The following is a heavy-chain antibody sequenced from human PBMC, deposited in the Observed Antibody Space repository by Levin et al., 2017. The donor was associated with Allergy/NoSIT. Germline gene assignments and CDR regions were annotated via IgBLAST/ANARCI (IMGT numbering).Heavy chain of an antibody. CDR3: AKFCAFDI. V-gene: IGHV3-23*01. J-gene: IGHJ3*02. Sequence: GGSLRLSCVASGFIFSNFGMTWVRQAPGKGLQWVAAITGSDSRTFYADSVKGRFTISRDNSKNTLYLQMNSLRAEDTALYYCAKFCAFDIWGQGTMVTVSS. CDR1: GFIFSNFG. CDR2: ITGSDSRT.